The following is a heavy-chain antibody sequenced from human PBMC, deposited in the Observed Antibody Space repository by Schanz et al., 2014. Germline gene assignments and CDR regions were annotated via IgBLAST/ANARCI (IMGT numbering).Heavy chain of an antibody. V-gene: IGHV3-30*04. CDR1: GFTFSNYA. CDR2: ILYDGSNK. Sequence: QVQLVESGGGVVQPGRSLRLSCAASGFTFSNYAMHWVRQAPGKGLEWVAVILYDGSNKYYADSVKGRFTISRDNSKNTLYLQMNSLRAEDTAVYYCANSYCSSTSCYSGIYGMDVWGQGTTVTVSS. D-gene: IGHD2-2*01. J-gene: IGHJ6*02. CDR3: ANSYCSSTSCYSGIYGMDV.